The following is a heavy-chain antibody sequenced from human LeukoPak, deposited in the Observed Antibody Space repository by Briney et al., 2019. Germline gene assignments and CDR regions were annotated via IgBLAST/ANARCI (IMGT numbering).Heavy chain of an antibody. Sequence: GGSLRLPCVASGFTFSSYRMHWVRQAPGKGLMWVSRIDTDGTNTRYADSVKGRFTISRDNAKNTLYLQMNSLRAEDTAVYYCVRPLYETSGYYFLCGQGTLVTVSS. CDR2: IDTDGTNT. CDR1: GFTFSSYR. V-gene: IGHV3-74*01. CDR3: VRPLYETSGYYFL. J-gene: IGHJ4*02. D-gene: IGHD3-22*01.